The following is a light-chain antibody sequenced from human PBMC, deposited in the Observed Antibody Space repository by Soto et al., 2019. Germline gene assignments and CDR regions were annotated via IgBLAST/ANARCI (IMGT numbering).Light chain of an antibody. Sequence: DIQMTQSPSSVSASVGDRVIITCRASQDISRWLAWYQQKPGRAPQLLIYATSNLQSGVPSRFSGSGSGTDFTLNISNLHPEDFATYYCQQANTFPHTLGEGTRVEIK. J-gene: IGKJ1*01. CDR2: ATS. CDR1: QDISRW. V-gene: IGKV1-12*01. CDR3: QQANTFPHT.